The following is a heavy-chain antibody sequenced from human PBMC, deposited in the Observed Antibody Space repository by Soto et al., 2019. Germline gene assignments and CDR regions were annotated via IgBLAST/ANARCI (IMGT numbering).Heavy chain of an antibody. J-gene: IGHJ4*02. CDR2: ISYSGST. CDR3: ARDALSRDSI. V-gene: IGHV4-31*03. CDR1: GGSISSGGYY. Sequence: QVQLQESGPGLVKPSQTLSLTCTVSGGSISSGGYYWSGIRQHPGKGLEWIGYISYSGSTYYNPSLESRVTNSLDTSKNQFSLKLSSVTAADTAVYYCARDALSRDSIWGQGNLVSVSS. D-gene: IGHD3-22*01.